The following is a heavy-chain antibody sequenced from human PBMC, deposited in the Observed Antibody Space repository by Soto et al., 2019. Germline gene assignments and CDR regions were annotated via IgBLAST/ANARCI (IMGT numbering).Heavy chain of an antibody. V-gene: IGHV4-38-2*02. CDR1: GYSISSGYF. D-gene: IGHD4-4*01. J-gene: IGHJ1*01. CDR3: WRDDYNNYWPPGC. Sequence: SETLCVPCTVSGYSISSGYFWAWIRQPPGKGLEWVGNIVHGGTTHYNPSLKSRVSISVDTSKNQFSLNLGFVTAADTALYYCWRDDYNNYWPPGCWGQGTLVT. CDR2: IVHGGTT.